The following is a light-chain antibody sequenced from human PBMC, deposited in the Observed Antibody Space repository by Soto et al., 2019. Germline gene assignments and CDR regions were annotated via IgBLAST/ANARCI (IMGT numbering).Light chain of an antibody. CDR2: DVS. V-gene: IGLV2-14*01. CDR1: SSDVGGYNY. CDR3: SSYTGSSTYVV. Sequence: QPASVSGSPGQSITISCTGTSSDVGGYNYVSWYQQHPGKAPKLMIYDVSNRPSGVSNRFSGSKSDNTASLTISGLQAEDEADYYCSSYTGSSTYVVFGGGTKLTVL. J-gene: IGLJ2*01.